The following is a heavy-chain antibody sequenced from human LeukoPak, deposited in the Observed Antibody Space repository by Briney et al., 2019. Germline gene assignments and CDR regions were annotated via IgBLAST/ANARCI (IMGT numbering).Heavy chain of an antibody. D-gene: IGHD2-2*01. J-gene: IGHJ6*04. CDR1: GFTFSSYG. CDR2: IWNDGSNK. CDR3: ARDIGYCSSTSCYRYGMDV. Sequence: GRSLRLSCAASGFTFSSYGMHWVRQAPGKGLEWVAVIWNDGSNKYYADSVKGRFTISRDNSKNTLYLQMNSLRAEDTAVYYCARDIGYCSSTSCYRYGMDVWGKGTTVTVSS. V-gene: IGHV3-33*01.